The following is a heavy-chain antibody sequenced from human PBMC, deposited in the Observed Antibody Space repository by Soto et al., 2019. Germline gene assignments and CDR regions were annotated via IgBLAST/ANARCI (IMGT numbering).Heavy chain of an antibody. CDR1: GFTFSSYS. D-gene: IGHD3-10*01. CDR3: AKSMVRGVIIPYFQH. J-gene: IGHJ1*01. Sequence: PVGSLRLSCAASGFTFSSYSMNWVRQAPGKGLEWVSSISSSSSYIYYADSVKGRFTISRDNAKNSLYLQMNSLRAEDTAVYYCAKSMVRGVIIPYFQHWGQGTLVTVSS. CDR2: ISSSSSYI. V-gene: IGHV3-21*01.